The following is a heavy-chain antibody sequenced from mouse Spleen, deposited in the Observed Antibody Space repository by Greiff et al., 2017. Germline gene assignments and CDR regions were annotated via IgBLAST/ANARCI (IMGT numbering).Heavy chain of an antibody. V-gene: IGHV1-15*01. J-gene: IGHJ1*03. CDR3: TNYYGSSYEGYWYFDV. CDR2: IDPETGGT. CDR1: GYTFTDYE. D-gene: IGHD1-1*01. Sequence: QVQLKQSGAELVRPGASVTLSCKASGYTFTDYEMHWVKQTPVHGLEWIGAIDPETGGTAYNQKFKGKAILTADKSSSTAYMELRSLTSEDSAVYYCTNYYGSSYEGYWYFDVWGTGTTVTVSS.